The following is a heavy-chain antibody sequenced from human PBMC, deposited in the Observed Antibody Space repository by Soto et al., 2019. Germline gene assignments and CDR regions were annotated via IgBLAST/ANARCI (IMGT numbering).Heavy chain of an antibody. J-gene: IGHJ4*02. D-gene: IGHD4-17*01. V-gene: IGHV1-3*01. CDR2: INAGNGNT. CDR3: ARGFDYGDYFDY. CDR1: GYTFTSYA. Sequence: ASVKVSCKASGYTFTSYAIHWVRQAPGQRLEWMGWINAGNGNTKYSQKFQGRVTITRDTSASTAYMELSSLRSEDTAVYYCARGFDYGDYFDYWGQGTLVTVSS.